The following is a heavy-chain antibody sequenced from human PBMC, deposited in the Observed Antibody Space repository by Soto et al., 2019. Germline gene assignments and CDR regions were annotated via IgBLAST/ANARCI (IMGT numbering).Heavy chain of an antibody. CDR1: GFTFSSYA. Sequence: QVQLVESGGGVVQPGRSLRLSCAASGFTFSSYAMHWVRQAPGKGLEWVAVISYDGSNKYYGDSVKGRFTIARDNSKNTLYLQMNSLRAEDTEVYDCARVPSSSGGAHVDYWGQGTLVTVSS. D-gene: IGHD2-15*01. V-gene: IGHV3-30-3*01. CDR3: ARVPSSSGGAHVDY. J-gene: IGHJ4*02. CDR2: ISYDGSNK.